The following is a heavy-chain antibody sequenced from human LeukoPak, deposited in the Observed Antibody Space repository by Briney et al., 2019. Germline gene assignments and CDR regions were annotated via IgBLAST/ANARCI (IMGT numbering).Heavy chain of an antibody. CDR1: GGTFSSYA. CDR2: IIPIFGTA. V-gene: IGHV1-69*01. CDR3: ARNKNQDDYVGTSAFDY. J-gene: IGHJ4*02. Sequence: ASVKVSCKASGGTFSSYAISWVRQAPGQGLEWMGGIIPIFGTANYAQKFQGRVTITADESTSTAYMELSSLRSEDTAVYYCARNKNQDDYVGTSAFDYWAQGTLSPSPQ. D-gene: IGHD4-23*01.